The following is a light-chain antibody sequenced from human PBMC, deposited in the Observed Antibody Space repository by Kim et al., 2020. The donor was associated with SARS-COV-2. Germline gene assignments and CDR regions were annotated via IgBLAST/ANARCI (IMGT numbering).Light chain of an antibody. Sequence: ELVLTQSPGTLTLSPGERATLSCRASQTISSNYLAWYQQKPGQAPRLLIYGASNRATGTPDRFSGSGSGTDFTLTIRRLEPEDFAVYYCQQFGTHPFIFGPGTKVDIK. CDR1: QTISSNY. CDR3: QQFGTHPFI. CDR2: GAS. V-gene: IGKV3-20*01. J-gene: IGKJ3*01.